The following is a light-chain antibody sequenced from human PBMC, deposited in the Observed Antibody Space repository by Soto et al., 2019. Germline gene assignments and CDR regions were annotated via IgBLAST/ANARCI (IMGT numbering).Light chain of an antibody. CDR2: DAS. CDR3: QQYKSYFGWS. V-gene: IGKV1-5*01. CDR1: QSINTW. Sequence: DIQLTQSPSTLSASVGDRVNLTCRASQSINTWLAWYQQKPGRAPKLLIYDASTLESGLPSRFSGSGSGAEFTLTISSLQPEGFATYYGQQYKSYFGWSFGQGTKVEIK. J-gene: IGKJ1*01.